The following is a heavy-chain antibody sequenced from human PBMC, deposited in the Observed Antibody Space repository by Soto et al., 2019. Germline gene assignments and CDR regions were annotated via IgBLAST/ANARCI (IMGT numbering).Heavy chain of an antibody. D-gene: IGHD3-16*01. CDR1: GFTFSGYW. CDR3: AREGDDYSWFNYLDY. V-gene: IGHV3-48*02. J-gene: IGHJ4*02. CDR2: ISSSSSTI. Sequence: PGGCLRLSCVDSGFTFSGYWMHWVRQAPGKGLVWVSYISSSSSTIYYADSVKGRFTISRDNANNSLYLQMNSLSDEDTAVYYCAREGDDYSWFNYLDYWGQGTQVTVSS.